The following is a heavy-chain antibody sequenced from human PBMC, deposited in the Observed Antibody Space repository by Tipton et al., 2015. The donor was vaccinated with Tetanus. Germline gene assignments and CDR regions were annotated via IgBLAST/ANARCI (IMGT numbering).Heavy chain of an antibody. V-gene: IGHV4-34*01. Sequence: TLSLTCAVYGGSFSGYYWSWIRQPPGKGLEWIGETNHSGNTNYNPSLKSRVTISVDTSKNQFSLKLSSVTAADTAVYYCARGRRGRFGELSRFDYWGQGTLVTVSS. J-gene: IGHJ4*02. CDR3: ARGRRGRFGELSRFDY. CDR2: TNHSGNT. D-gene: IGHD3-10*01. CDR1: GGSFSGYY.